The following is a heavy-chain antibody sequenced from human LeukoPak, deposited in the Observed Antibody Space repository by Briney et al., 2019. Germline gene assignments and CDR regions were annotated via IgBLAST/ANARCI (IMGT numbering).Heavy chain of an antibody. CDR1: GFSVSSNY. V-gene: IGHV3-53*01. Sequence: PGGSLSLSCAASGFSVSSNYMSWVRQAPGKGLEWVSVIYDDETIYYADSVKGRFTVSRDNSKNTMYLQMNSLRAEDTAVYYCARDWRVGAEPFDPWGQGTLVTVSS. CDR2: IYDDETI. D-gene: IGHD1-26*01. J-gene: IGHJ5*02. CDR3: ARDWRVGAEPFDP.